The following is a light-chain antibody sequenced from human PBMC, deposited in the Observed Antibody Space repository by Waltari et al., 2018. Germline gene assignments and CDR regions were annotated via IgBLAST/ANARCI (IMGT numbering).Light chain of an antibody. CDR3: QHYLRLPVT. CDR2: GAS. CDR1: QSVTRA. Sequence: EIVLTQSPGTLSLSPRASATLPCRTSQSVTRALAWYQQKPGQAPRLLIYGASNRATGIPDRFSGSGSGTDFSLTISSLEPEDFAVYYCQHYLRLPVTFGQGTKVEVK. J-gene: IGKJ1*01. V-gene: IGKV3-20*01.